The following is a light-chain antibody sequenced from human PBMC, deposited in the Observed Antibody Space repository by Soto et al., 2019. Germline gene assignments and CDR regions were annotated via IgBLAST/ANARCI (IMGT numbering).Light chain of an antibody. CDR2: DVS. V-gene: IGLV2-14*01. J-gene: IGLJ1*01. CDR3: SSYTSSSTLYV. Sequence: QSVLTQPASVSGSPGQSITISCTGTSSDVGGYNYVSWYQQHPGKAPKLMIYDVSNRPSGVSNRFSGSKSGNTACLTISGLQAEDEADYYCSSYTSSSTLYVFGTGTKLTVL. CDR1: SSDVGGYNY.